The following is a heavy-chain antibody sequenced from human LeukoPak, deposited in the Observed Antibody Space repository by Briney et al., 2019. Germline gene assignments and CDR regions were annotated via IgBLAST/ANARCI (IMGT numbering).Heavy chain of an antibody. J-gene: IGHJ3*02. CDR2: ISSSGSTI. CDR1: GFTFSSYS. CDR3: ARDVFYAFDI. D-gene: IGHD5/OR15-5a*01. Sequence: GGSLRLSCAASGFTFSSYSMNWVRQAPGKGLEWVSYISSSGSTIYYADSVKGRFTISRDNAKNSLYLQMNSLRDDDTALYYCARDVFYAFDIWGLGTVVTVSS. V-gene: IGHV3-48*02.